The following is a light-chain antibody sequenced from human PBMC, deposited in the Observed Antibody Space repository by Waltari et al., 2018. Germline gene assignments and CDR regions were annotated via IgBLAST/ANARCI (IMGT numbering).Light chain of an antibody. V-gene: IGLV2-23*02. Sequence: QSALTQPASVSGSPGQSITISCTVTSSVVGSYNLVSWYQQHPGKAPKLMIYEVSKRPSGVSNRFSGSKSGNTACLTISGLQAEDEADYYCCSYAGSSTFRVVFGGGTKLTVL. CDR1: SSVVGSYNL. J-gene: IGLJ2*01. CDR2: EVS. CDR3: CSYAGSSTFRVV.